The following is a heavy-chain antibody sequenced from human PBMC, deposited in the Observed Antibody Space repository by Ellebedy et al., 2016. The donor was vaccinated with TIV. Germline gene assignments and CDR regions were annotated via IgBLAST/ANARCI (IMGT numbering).Heavy chain of an antibody. Sequence: GESLKISXAASGFTFDDYSMHWVRHVVGKGLEWVSLISWDGASKNYADAVKGRFTISRDNSQNSLYLQMNSLTTEDTALYYCAKDRGSGSYPPLFDHWGQGTLVTVSS. CDR2: ISWDGASK. D-gene: IGHD3-10*01. CDR3: AKDRGSGSYPPLFDH. J-gene: IGHJ5*02. CDR1: GFTFDDYS. V-gene: IGHV3-43*01.